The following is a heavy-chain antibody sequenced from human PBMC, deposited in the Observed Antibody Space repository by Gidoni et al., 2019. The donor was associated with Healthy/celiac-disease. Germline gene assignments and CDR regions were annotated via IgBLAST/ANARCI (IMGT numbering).Heavy chain of an antibody. V-gene: IGHV3-30*18. CDR2: ISYDGSNK. CDR3: AKASSRVRDAFDI. Sequence: QVQLVESGGGVVQPGRSLRLSCAASGFTFSSYGMHWVRQAPGKGLEWVAVISYDGSNKYYADSVKGRFTISRDNSKNTLYLQMNSLRAEDTAVYYCAKASSRVRDAFDIWGQGTMVTVSS. CDR1: GFTFSSYG. J-gene: IGHJ3*02.